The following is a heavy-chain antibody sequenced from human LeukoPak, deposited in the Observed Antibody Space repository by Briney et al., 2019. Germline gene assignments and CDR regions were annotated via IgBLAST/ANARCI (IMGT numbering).Heavy chain of an antibody. D-gene: IGHD3-3*01. Sequence: GRSLRLSCAASGFTFSSCGMHWVRQAPGNGLERVSVIYGDGRTSHSASVRGRFTISRDNSENIVSLQMNNLRAEDTAVYYCARGRGLGVVSPYFDYWGQGTLVTVSS. CDR1: GFTFSSCG. J-gene: IGHJ4*02. CDR2: IYGDGRT. CDR3: ARGRGLGVVSPYFDY. V-gene: IGHV3-53*01.